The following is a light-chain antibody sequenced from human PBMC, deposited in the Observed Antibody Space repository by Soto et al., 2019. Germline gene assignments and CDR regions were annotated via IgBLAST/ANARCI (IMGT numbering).Light chain of an antibody. CDR2: GTS. CDR3: QQYGRSSLT. J-gene: IGKJ3*01. Sequence: EIVLTQSPGTLSLSPGERATLSCRASQSVSSTYLAWYQQKPGQAPRLLIYGTSIMASGIPDRFSGSGSGTYFTLTIIRLEPEYFAVYYCQQYGRSSLTLGPGTKVDIK. V-gene: IGKV3-20*01. CDR1: QSVSSTY.